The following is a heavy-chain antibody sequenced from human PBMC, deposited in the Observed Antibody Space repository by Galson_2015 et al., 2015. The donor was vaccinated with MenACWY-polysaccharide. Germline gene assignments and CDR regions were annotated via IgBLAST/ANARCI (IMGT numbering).Heavy chain of an antibody. J-gene: IGHJ3*01. V-gene: IGHV3-74*01. D-gene: IGHD2-21*02. CDR2: IKTDGSST. CDR1: GFTFSSYW. Sequence: SLRLSCAASGFTFSSYWMHWVRQAPGEGLVWVSRIKTDGSSTSYADSVKGRFTVSRDNAKNTVYLQTNSLRVEDTAVYYCARDPHCGAGCSIHDAFDVWGQGTKVTVSS. CDR3: ARDPHCGAGCSIHDAFDV.